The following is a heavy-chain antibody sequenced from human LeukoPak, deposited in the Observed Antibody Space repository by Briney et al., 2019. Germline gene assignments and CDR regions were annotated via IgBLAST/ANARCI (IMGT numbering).Heavy chain of an antibody. CDR2: MYLSGTT. V-gene: IGHV4-4*02. CDR1: GDSINSLDS. CDR3: AGLVGRYSSGLYYYYFDY. Sequence: PSGTLSLTCTVSGDSINSLDSWSWVRQPPGKGLEWIGEMYLSGTTHSNPSVKSRVTISIDKSENQFFLNLSSVTAADTAVYYCAGLVGRYSSGLYYYYFDYWGQGTLVTVSS. D-gene: IGHD3-22*01. J-gene: IGHJ4*02.